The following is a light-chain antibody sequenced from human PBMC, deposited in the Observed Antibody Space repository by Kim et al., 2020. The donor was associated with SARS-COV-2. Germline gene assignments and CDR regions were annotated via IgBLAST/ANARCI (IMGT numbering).Light chain of an antibody. CDR2: KVN. V-gene: IGLV2-8*01. Sequence: GQSVTISCTAPSGDVGGYNDGSWHQQRPGKAPKRMIYKVNKRPSGVPDRFSGSKSGNTASLTVSGLQAEDEAQYYCISYAGSNRVIFGGGTQLTVL. CDR1: SGDVGGYND. J-gene: IGLJ2*01. CDR3: ISYAGSNRVI.